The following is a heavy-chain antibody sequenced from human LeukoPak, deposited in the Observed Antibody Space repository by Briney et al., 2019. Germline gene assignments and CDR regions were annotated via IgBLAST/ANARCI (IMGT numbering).Heavy chain of an antibody. V-gene: IGHV3-23*01. J-gene: IGHJ4*02. D-gene: IGHD3-22*01. Sequence: GGSLRLSCAASGFTFSNAWMSWVRQAPGKGLEWVSAISGSGGSTYYADSVKGRFTISRDNSKNTLYLQMNSLRAEDTAVYYCAKGPYYYDSSGSYYFDYWGQGTLVTVSS. CDR1: GFTFSNAW. CDR2: ISGSGGST. CDR3: AKGPYYYDSSGSYYFDY.